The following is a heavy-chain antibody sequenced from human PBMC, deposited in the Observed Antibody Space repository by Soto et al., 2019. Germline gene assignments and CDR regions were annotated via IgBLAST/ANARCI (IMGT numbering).Heavy chain of an antibody. CDR2: IYYSGST. Sequence: SETLSITCTVSGGSISSYYWSWIRQPPGKGLEWIGYIYYSGSTNYNPSLKSRVTISVDTSKNQFSLKLSSVTAADTAVYYCARAGVGATGWFDPWGQGTLVTVSS. CDR3: ARAGVGATGWFDP. J-gene: IGHJ5*02. CDR1: GGSISSYY. D-gene: IGHD1-26*01. V-gene: IGHV4-59*01.